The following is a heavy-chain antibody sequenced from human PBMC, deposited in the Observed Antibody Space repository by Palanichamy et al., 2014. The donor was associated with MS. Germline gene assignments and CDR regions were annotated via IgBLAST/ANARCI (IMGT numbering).Heavy chain of an antibody. Sequence: QVQLVQSGAEVKKPGASVKVSCKPSGFTFSTICIHWVRQAPGQSLEWVGWINAANGDTRYSQRFQGRVIITRDTSAGTVYMEVNSLTSEDTAVYYCARNEDYWGQGTLVTVSS. CDR1: GFTFSTIC. J-gene: IGHJ4*02. CDR3: ARNEDY. CDR2: INAANGDT. V-gene: IGHV1-3*01.